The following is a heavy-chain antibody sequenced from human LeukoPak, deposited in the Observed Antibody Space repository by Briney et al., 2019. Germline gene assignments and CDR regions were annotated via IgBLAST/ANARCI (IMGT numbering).Heavy chain of an antibody. CDR1: GGSISSGGYY. V-gene: IGHV4-30-2*01. J-gene: IGHJ4*02. CDR3: ASEYFRSGSYYFDY. CDR2: IYHSGST. Sequence: SETLSLTCTVSGGSISSGGYYWSWIRQHPGKGLEWIVDIYHSGSTYYNPSLKSRVTISQDRSKNQFSLKLRSVTAADTAVYYCASEYFRSGSYYFDYWGQGALVTVSS. D-gene: IGHD3-10*01.